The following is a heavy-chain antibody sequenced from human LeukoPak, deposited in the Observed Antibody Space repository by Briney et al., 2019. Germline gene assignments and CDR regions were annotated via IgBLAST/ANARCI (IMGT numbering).Heavy chain of an antibody. V-gene: IGHV4-31*03. CDR2: IYYSGSN. CDR1: GGSISSGGDY. Sequence: SETLSLTCTVSGGSISSGGDYWSWIRQHPGKGLVWIGYIYYSGSNYYNPSLRSGVTISVATSKNQFSLKLSSVAAADTAVYSCARQVETAVVSSEFAFEYWGQGTLVTVSS. CDR3: ARQVETAVVSSEFAFEY. D-gene: IGHD5-18*01. J-gene: IGHJ4*02.